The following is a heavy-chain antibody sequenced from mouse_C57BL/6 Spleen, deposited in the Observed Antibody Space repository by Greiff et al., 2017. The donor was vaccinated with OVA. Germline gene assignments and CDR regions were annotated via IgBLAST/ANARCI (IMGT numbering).Heavy chain of an antibody. D-gene: IGHD1-1*01. CDR1: GYTFTSYW. J-gene: IGHJ2*01. CDR2: IHPNSGST. Sequence: QVQLQQPGAELVKPGASVKLSCKASGYTFTSYWMHWVKQRPGQGLEWIGMIHPNSGSTNYNEKFKSKATLTVDKSSSTAYMQLSSLTSEDSAVCYCARSHYGSSLDYWGQGTTLTVSS. V-gene: IGHV1-64*01. CDR3: ARSHYGSSLDY.